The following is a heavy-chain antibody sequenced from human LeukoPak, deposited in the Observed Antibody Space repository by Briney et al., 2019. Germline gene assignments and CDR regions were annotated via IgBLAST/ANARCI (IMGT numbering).Heavy chain of an antibody. J-gene: IGHJ3*02. V-gene: IGHV3-7*01. D-gene: IGHD3-22*01. CDR3: ARVLLYYYDSSGYYSAGAFDI. Sequence: PGGSLRLSCAASGFTFSSYWMSWVRQAPGKGLEWVANIKQDGSEKYYVDSVKGRFTISRDNAKNSLYLQMNSLRAEDTAVYYCARVLLYYYDSSGYYSAGAFDIWGQGTMVTVSS. CDR1: GFTFSSYW. CDR2: IKQDGSEK.